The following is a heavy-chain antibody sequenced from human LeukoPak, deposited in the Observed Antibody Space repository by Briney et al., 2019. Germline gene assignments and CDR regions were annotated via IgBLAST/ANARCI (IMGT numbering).Heavy chain of an antibody. V-gene: IGHV1-69*01. J-gene: IGHJ4*02. D-gene: IGHD3-22*01. CDR3: ARDKNRAYYDSSGYYSLFDY. Sequence: KVSCKASGGTFSSYAISWVRQAPGQGLEWMGGIIPIFGTAKYAQKFQGRVTINADESTSTAYMELSSLRSEDTAVYYCARDKNRAYYDSSGYYSLFDYWGQGTLVTVSS. CDR1: GGTFSSYA. CDR2: IIPIFGTA.